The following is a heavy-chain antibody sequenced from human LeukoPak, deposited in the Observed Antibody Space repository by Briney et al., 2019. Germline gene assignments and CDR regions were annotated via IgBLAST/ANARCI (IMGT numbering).Heavy chain of an antibody. V-gene: IGHV1-8*03. D-gene: IGHD6-19*01. CDR2: MNPNSGNT. CDR3: ARVATGYSSGSFDY. J-gene: IGHJ4*02. Sequence: ASVKVSCKASGYTFTSYDINWVRQATGQGLEWMGWMNPNSGNTGYAQKFQGRVTITRNTSISTAYMELSRLRSDDTAVYYRARVATGYSSGSFDYWGQGTLVTVSS. CDR1: GYTFTSYD.